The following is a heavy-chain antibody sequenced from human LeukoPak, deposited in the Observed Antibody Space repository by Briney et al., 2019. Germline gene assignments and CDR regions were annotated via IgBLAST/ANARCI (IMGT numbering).Heavy chain of an antibody. CDR3: ARPKYQLLYCFGY. J-gene: IGHJ4*02. Sequence: ASVKVSCKASGYTFTSYAMHWVRQAPGQRLEWMGWINAGNGNTKYSQKFQGRVTITRDTSASTAYMELSSLRSEDTAVYYRARPKYQLLYCFGYWGQGTLVTVSS. CDR1: GYTFTSYA. CDR2: INAGNGNT. D-gene: IGHD2-2*02. V-gene: IGHV1-3*01.